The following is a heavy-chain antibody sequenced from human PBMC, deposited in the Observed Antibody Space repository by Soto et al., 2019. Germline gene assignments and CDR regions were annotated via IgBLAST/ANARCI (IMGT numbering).Heavy chain of an antibody. Sequence: SVKVSCKASGFTFTSSAMQWVRQARGQRLEWIGWIVVGSGNTNYAQKFQERVTMTRDMSTSTAYMELSSLRSEDTAVYYCASFPVDFWSGYYNDYWGQGTLVTVSS. J-gene: IGHJ4*02. CDR3: ASFPVDFWSGYYNDY. CDR1: GFTFTSSA. V-gene: IGHV1-58*02. CDR2: IVVGSGNT. D-gene: IGHD3-3*01.